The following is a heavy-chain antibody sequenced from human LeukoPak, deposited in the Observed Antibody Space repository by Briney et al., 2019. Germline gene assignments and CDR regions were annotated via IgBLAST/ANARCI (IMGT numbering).Heavy chain of an antibody. CDR3: ARDSSGLGDY. D-gene: IGHD3-22*01. J-gene: IGHJ4*02. Sequence: GGSLRLSCAASGFTFSDHYIDWVRQAPGKGLEWVGRSKNKANNYITQYAAFVQGRFTISRDNSKNSLYLQINSLKTEDTAVYYCARDSSGLGDYWGQGTLVTVSS. CDR1: GFTFSDHY. V-gene: IGHV3-72*01. CDR2: SKNKANNYIT.